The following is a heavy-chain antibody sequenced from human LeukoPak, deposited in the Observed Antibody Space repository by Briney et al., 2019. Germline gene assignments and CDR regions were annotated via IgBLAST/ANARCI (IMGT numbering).Heavy chain of an antibody. CDR3: ARGPVATVTTWPAFDI. CDR1: GFTVSSNY. D-gene: IGHD4-17*01. J-gene: IGHJ3*02. V-gene: IGHV3-66*01. Sequence: GGSLRLSCAASGFTVSSNYMSWVRQAPGKGLEWVSVIYSGGSTYYADSVKGRFTISRDNSKNTLYLQINSLRVEDTAVYYCARGPVATVTTWPAFDIWGQGTMVTVFS. CDR2: IYSGGST.